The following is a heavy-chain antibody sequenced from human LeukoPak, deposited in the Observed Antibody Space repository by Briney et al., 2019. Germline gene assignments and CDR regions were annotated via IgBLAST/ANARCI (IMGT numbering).Heavy chain of an antibody. J-gene: IGHJ4*02. CDR1: GFTFSSYW. D-gene: IGHD6-19*01. CDR2: IKEDGSEK. CDR3: ARLRAGDYFDY. V-gene: IGHV3-7*04. Sequence: PGGSLRLSCAASGFTFSSYWMSWVRQAPGKGLKWVANIKEDGSEKYYVDSVKGRLTISRDTARSSLYLQMNSLRAEDTAVYYCARLRAGDYFDYWGQGTLVTVSS.